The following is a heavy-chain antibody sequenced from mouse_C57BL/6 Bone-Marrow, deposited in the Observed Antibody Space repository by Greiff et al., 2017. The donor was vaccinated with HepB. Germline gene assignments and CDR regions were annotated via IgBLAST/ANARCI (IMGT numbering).Heavy chain of an antibody. CDR2: IHPYSGST. D-gene: IGHD1-1*01. V-gene: IGHV1-64*01. CDR1: GYTFTSYW. J-gene: IGHJ3*01. CDR3: ARMITAVAFAY. Sequence: QVQPQQSGAELVKPGALVKLFCKASGYTFTSYWMHRVKQRPGQGPEWIGMIHPYSGSTNYNEKFKSKATLTVDKSSRTAYMQLSSLTSEDSAVYYCARMITAVAFAYWGQGTLVTVSA.